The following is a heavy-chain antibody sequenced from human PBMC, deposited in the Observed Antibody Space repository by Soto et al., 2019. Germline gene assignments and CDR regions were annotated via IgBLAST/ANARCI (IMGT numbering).Heavy chain of an antibody. J-gene: IGHJ6*02. CDR3: ARDDVSSGYDRDYYYYGMDV. V-gene: IGHV1-69*01. Sequence: QVQLVQSGAEVKKPGSSVKVSCKASGGTFSSYAISWVRQAPGQGLEWMGGIIPIFGTANYAKKFQGRVTITADESTSTAYMELSSLRSEDTAVYYCARDDVSSGYDRDYYYYGMDVWGQGTTVTVSS. CDR2: IIPIFGTA. D-gene: IGHD5-12*01. CDR1: GGTFSSYA.